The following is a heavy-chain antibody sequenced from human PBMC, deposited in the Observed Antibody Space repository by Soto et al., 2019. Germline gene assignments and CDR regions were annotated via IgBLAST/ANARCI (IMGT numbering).Heavy chain of an antibody. Sequence: QVQLQESGPGLVKPSQTLSLTCTVSGDSISSGGYYWSWIRQHPGRGLEWIGYIYYSGSTYYNPSLKSPVTISVDTSTNQFSLKLTSVTAADTAVYYCAASCVGCGGFNYYGMDVWGQGTTVTVSS. CDR3: AASCVGCGGFNYYGMDV. CDR2: IYYSGST. J-gene: IGHJ6*02. CDR1: GDSISSGGYY. D-gene: IGHD2-21*01. V-gene: IGHV4-31*01.